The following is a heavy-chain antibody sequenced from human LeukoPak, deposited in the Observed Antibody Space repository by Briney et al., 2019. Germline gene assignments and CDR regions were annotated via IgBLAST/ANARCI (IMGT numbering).Heavy chain of an antibody. J-gene: IGHJ5*02. D-gene: IGHD1-14*01. CDR2: LNPNSGNT. Sequence: ASVKVSCKASGYTFTSYDINWGRQATGQGLELMGWLNPNSGNTGYAHKFQSRVTMISITSINTAYMALSSPRSDDQAAYYRERGYLTPYPNWFDPWGGGTQVAVCS. V-gene: IGHV1-8*01. CDR3: ERGYLTPYPNWFDP. CDR1: GYTFTSYD.